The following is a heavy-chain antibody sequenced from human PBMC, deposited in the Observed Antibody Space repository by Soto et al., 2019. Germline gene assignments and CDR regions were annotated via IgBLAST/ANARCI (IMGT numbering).Heavy chain of an antibody. J-gene: IGHJ6*02. CDR2: IIPIFGTA. CDR1: GGTFSSYA. V-gene: IGHV1-69*06. Sequence: SVKVSCKASGGTFSSYAISWVRQAPGQGLEWMGGIIPIFGTANYAQKFQGRVTITADKSTSTAYMELRSLRAEDTAVYYCAKDLKGVAAARGVGMDVWGQGTTVTVSS. D-gene: IGHD6-13*01. CDR3: AKDLKGVAAARGVGMDV.